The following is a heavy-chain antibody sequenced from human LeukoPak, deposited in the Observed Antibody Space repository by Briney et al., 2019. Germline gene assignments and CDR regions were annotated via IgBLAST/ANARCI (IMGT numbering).Heavy chain of an antibody. CDR1: GYSFTSCW. CDR2: IYPGDSDT. J-gene: IGHJ3*02. Sequence: HGESLKISCKGSGYSFTSCWIGWVRQMPGKGLEWMGIIYPGDSDTRYSPSFQGQVTISADKSISTAYLQWSSLKASDTAMYYCARTDIVVVPAAIRIDALDIWGQGTMVTVSS. V-gene: IGHV5-51*01. D-gene: IGHD2-2*02. CDR3: ARTDIVVVPAAIRIDALDI.